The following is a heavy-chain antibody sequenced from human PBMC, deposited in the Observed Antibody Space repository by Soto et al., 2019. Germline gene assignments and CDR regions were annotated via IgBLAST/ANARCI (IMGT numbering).Heavy chain of an antibody. CDR2: IYATGTT. J-gene: IGHJ5*02. CDR3: VRDGTKTLRDWFDP. Sequence: SETLSLTCAVSGGSFSSYYWSWIRKSAGKGLEWIGRIYATGTTDYNPSLKSRVMMSVDTSKKQFSLKLRSVTAADTAVYYCVRDGTKTLRDWFDPWGQGISVTVSS. V-gene: IGHV4-4*07. D-gene: IGHD1-1*01. CDR1: GGSFSSYY.